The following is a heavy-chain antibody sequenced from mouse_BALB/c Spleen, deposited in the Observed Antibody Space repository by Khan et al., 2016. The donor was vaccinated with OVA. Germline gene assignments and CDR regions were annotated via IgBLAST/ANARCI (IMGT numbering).Heavy chain of an antibody. J-gene: IGHJ2*01. CDR2: ISGDSSTI. CDR3: ATSNYYGYYFDY. Sequence: EVELVESGGGLVQPGGSRKLSCAASGFTFSSYGMHWVRQAPEKGLEWVAYISGDSSTIYYTHTVKGRFTISRDNPKNTLSLQMTSLMSEDTAMYYCATSNYYGYYFDYWGPGTTLTVSS. V-gene: IGHV5-17*02. D-gene: IGHD1-1*01. CDR1: GFTFSSYG.